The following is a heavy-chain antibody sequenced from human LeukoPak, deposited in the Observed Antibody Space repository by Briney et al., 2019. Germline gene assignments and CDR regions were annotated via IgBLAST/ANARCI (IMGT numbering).Heavy chain of an antibody. D-gene: IGHD3-10*01. V-gene: IGHV1-18*01. CDR3: ARGTDYYGSGSRYSL. J-gene: IGHJ4*02. Sequence: ASVKVSCKASGYTFTSYGISWVRQAPGQGLEWMGWISAYNGNTNYAQKLQGRVTMTTDTSTSTAYMELRSLRSDDTAVYYCARGTDYYGSGSRYSLWGQGTLVTVSS. CDR1: GYTFTSYG. CDR2: ISAYNGNT.